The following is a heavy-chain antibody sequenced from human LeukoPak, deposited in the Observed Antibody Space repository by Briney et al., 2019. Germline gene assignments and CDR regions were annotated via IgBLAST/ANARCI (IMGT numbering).Heavy chain of an antibody. V-gene: IGHV4-4*09. Sequence: SETLSLTCTVSGGSISSYYWSWIRQPPGRGLEWIGYIYTSGNTNTNPSLKSRVTISVDTSKKQLSLNLSSVTAADTAVYYCARRALRIGAFDYWGQGILVTVSS. CDR3: ARRALRIGAFDY. D-gene: IGHD2/OR15-2a*01. CDR2: IYTSGNT. J-gene: IGHJ4*02. CDR1: GGSISSYY.